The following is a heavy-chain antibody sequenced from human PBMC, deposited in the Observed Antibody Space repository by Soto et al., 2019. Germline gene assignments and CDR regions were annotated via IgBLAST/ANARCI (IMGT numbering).Heavy chain of an antibody. Sequence: PSETLSLTCTFSCGSITTGGYYWSWIRQLPGKGLEWIGHRYYSESTYYNPSLKSRVSISLDTSKNQFSLKLSFVTAADTAMYYCARTKCSGGSCYSWSLDYWGQGTPVTVSS. CDR1: CGSITTGGYY. V-gene: IGHV4-31*03. CDR2: RYYSEST. D-gene: IGHD2-15*01. CDR3: ARTKCSGGSCYSWSLDY. J-gene: IGHJ4*02.